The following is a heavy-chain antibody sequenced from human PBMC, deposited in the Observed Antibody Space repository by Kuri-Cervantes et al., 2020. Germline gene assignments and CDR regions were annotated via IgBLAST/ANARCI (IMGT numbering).Heavy chain of an antibody. V-gene: IGHV3-74*01. D-gene: IGHD3-10*01. CDR1: GFTFSNYW. CDR3: ARSRDVSYYGMDV. Sequence: GESLKISCAASGFTFSNYWMHWVRQAPGKGLVWVSRINTDGTTTNYADSVKGRFTISRDSAKNTVYLQMNGLRGEDTAVYYCARSRDVSYYGMDVWGQGTTVTDSS. J-gene: IGHJ6*02. CDR2: INTDGTTT.